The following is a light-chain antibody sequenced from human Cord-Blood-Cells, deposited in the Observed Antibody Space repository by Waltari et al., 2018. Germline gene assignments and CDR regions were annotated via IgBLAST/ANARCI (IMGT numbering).Light chain of an antibody. CDR2: AAS. J-gene: IGKJ2*01. CDR1: QSISSY. Sequence: DIQMTQSPSSLSASVGDRVTITCRASQSISSYLNWYQQKPGKAPKLLSHAASSLQSGVPSRFSGSRSGTDFTLTISSLQPEDFATYYCQPSYSTPYTFGQGTKLEIK. CDR3: QPSYSTPYT. V-gene: IGKV1-39*01.